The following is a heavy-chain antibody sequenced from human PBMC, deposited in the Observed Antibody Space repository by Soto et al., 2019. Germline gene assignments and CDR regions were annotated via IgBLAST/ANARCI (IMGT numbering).Heavy chain of an antibody. Sequence: ASVKVSCTASGYTFTGYYMHWVRQAPGQGLEWMGWINPNSGGTNYAQKFQGWVTMTRDTSISTAYMELSRLRSDDTAVYYCARDSSSSSLTFDYWGQGTLVTVSS. D-gene: IGHD6-13*01. CDR3: ARDSSSSSLTFDY. V-gene: IGHV1-2*04. J-gene: IGHJ4*02. CDR2: INPNSGGT. CDR1: GYTFTGYY.